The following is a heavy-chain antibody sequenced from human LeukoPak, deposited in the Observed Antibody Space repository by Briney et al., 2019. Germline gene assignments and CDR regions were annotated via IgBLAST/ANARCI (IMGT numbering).Heavy chain of an antibody. CDR1: GFTFSSYA. Sequence: GGSLRLSCAASGFTFSSYAMSWVRQAPGKGLEWVSAISGSGGSTYYADSVKGRFTISIDNSKNTLYLQMNSLRAEDTAVYYCSFPDIVVVPAAMRAFDIWGQGTMVTVSS. D-gene: IGHD2-2*01. J-gene: IGHJ3*02. CDR2: ISGSGGST. CDR3: SFPDIVVVPAAMRAFDI. V-gene: IGHV3-23*01.